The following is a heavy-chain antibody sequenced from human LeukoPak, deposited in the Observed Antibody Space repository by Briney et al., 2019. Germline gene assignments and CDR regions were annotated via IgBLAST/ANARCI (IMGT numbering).Heavy chain of an antibody. D-gene: IGHD3-22*01. J-gene: IGHJ3*02. CDR2: INPSGGST. CDR1: GYTFTSYY. V-gene: IGHV1-46*01. CDR3: ARADYYDSSGYYAFDAFDI. Sequence: ASVKVSCKASGYTFTSYYMHWVRQAPGQGLEWMGIINPSGGSTSYAQKFQGRVTMTRDTSTSTVYMELSSLRSEDTAMYYCARADYYDSSGYYAFDAFDIWGQGTMVTVSS.